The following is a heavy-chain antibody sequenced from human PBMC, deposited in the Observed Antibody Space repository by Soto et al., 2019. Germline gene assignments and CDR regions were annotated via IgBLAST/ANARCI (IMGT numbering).Heavy chain of an antibody. CDR1: GYSISSGYY. Sequence: PSETLSLTCAVSGYSISSGYYWGWIRQPPGKGLEWIGSIYHSGSSFYNASLRGRVTISLDTSKNQFSLKLTSVTAADTAVYHCARMFTNYGWLDPWGQGTLVTVSS. D-gene: IGHD4-17*01. CDR3: ARMFTNYGWLDP. V-gene: IGHV4-38-2*01. J-gene: IGHJ5*02. CDR2: IYHSGSS.